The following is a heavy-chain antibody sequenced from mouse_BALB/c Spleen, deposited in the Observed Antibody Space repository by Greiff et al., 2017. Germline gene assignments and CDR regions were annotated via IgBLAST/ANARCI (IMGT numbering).Heavy chain of an antibody. CDR2: IWSGGST. V-gene: IGHV2-2*02. D-gene: IGHD2-3*01. Sequence: QVQLKESGPGLVQPSQSLSITCTVSGFSLTSYGVHWVRQSPGKGLEWLGVIWSGGSTDYNAAFISRLSISKDNSKSQVFFNMNSLQANDTAIYYCARIDGYLYAMDYWGQGTSVTVSS. CDR1: GFSLTSYG. J-gene: IGHJ4*01. CDR3: ARIDGYLYAMDY.